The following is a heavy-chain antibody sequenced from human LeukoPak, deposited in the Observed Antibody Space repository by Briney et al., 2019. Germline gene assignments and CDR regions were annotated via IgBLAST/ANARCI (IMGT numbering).Heavy chain of an antibody. V-gene: IGHV3-64*01. D-gene: IGHD3-3*02. J-gene: IGHJ6*03. CDR1: GFSFSKFA. CDR3: ARGHFWSGYTYQDYFYYMDL. CDR2: ISYNGDGT. Sequence: PGRSLRLSCAASGFSFSKFAMHWVRQAPGRGLESVSCISYNGDGTYYANSVKGRFTISRDNSKKTLYLQVGSLRVEDMGVYYCARGHFWSGYTYQDYFYYMDLWGKGTAVTVSS.